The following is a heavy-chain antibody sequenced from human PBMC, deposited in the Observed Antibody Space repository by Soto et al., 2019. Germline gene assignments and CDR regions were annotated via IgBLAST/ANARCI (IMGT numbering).Heavy chain of an antibody. CDR2: IYYSGST. J-gene: IGHJ4*02. CDR3: ARDHNGYEF. Sequence: SETLSLTCTVSGGSISSYYWSWIRQPPGKGLEWIGYIYYSGSTNYNPSLKSRVTISVDTSKNQFSLKLSSVTAADTAVYYCARDHNGYEFWGQGTLVTVSS. CDR1: GGSISSYY. D-gene: IGHD5-12*01. V-gene: IGHV4-59*01.